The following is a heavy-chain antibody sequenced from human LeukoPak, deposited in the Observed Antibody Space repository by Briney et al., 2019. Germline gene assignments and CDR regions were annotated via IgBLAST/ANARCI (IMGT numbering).Heavy chain of an antibody. J-gene: IGHJ3*02. V-gene: IGHV1-18*01. Sequence: ASVKVSCKASGYTFTSYGISWVRQAPGQGLEWMGWISAYNGNTNYAQKLQGRVTMTTDTSTSTAYMELRSLRSDDTAGLYCAIYAPCGGDCYSRLDAFYIWGQGTMVTVSS. CDR1: GYTFTSYG. CDR2: ISAYNGNT. CDR3: AIYAPCGGDCYSRLDAFYI. D-gene: IGHD2-21*02.